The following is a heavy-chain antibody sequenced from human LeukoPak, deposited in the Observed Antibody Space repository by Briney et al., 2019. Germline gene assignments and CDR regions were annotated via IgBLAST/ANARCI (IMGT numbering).Heavy chain of an antibody. CDR3: AREGYSSGWFRL. V-gene: IGHV3-53*01. J-gene: IGHJ5*02. Sequence: GGSLRLSCVASGFNVSSNYMSWVRQAPGKGLEWVSVIYSGGRTYYADPVKGRFAISRDNSKNTVYLQMNSLRAEDTAVYYCAREGYSSGWFRLWGQGTLVTVSS. CDR1: GFNVSSNY. D-gene: IGHD6-19*01. CDR2: IYSGGRT.